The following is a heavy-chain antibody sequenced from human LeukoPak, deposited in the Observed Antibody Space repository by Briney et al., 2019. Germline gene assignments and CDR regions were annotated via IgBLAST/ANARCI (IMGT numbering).Heavy chain of an antibody. CDR3: ARRWVYDKRAFDA. CDR1: GGSISGTYY. Sequence: PSETLSLTCTVSGGSISGTYYWRWIRQPPGKGLEWIGYIYYTGTTDSNPSLKSRVTISLDTSKNQFSLNLSSETAADTAVYYCARRWVYDKRAFDAWGQGTMVTVSS. D-gene: IGHD3-16*01. J-gene: IGHJ3*01. V-gene: IGHV4-59*08. CDR2: IYYTGTT.